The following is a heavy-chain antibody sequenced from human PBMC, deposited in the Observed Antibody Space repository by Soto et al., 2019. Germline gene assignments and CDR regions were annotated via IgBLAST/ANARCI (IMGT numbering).Heavy chain of an antibody. J-gene: IGHJ4*02. CDR2: ISSSSSYI. D-gene: IGHD6-19*01. CDR1: GFTFSSYS. V-gene: IGHV3-21*01. Sequence: GRSLRLSCAASGFTFSSYSMNWVRQAPGKGLEWVSSISSSSSYIYYADSVKGRFTISRDSSKNTVSLEMTSLRAEDTAVYYCAKGGRQWLVTSDFNYWGQGALVTVSS. CDR3: AKGGRQWLVTSDFNY.